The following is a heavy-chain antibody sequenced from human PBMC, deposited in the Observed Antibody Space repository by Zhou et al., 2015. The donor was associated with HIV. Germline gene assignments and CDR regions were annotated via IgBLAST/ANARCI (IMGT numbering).Heavy chain of an antibody. CDR1: GGTFNNYA. CDR2: IIPISGTA. D-gene: IGHD3-16*01. Sequence: QVQLVQSGAEVKKPGSSVKVSCKASGGTFNNYAISWVRQAPGQGLEWMGAIIPISGTANDAQKFQGRVTITADRSTSTAYMELRSLRSEDTAVYYCARERGGGTRPDWRYFDLWGRGTLVIVSS. J-gene: IGHJ2*01. V-gene: IGHV1-69*06. CDR3: ARERGGGTRPDWRYFDL.